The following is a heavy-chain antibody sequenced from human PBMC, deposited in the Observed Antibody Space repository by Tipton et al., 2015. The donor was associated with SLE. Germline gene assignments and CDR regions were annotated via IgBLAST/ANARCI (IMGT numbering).Heavy chain of an antibody. Sequence: LRLSCTVSGGSISSYYWSWIRQPPGKRLEWIGEIYPSGDTNYNPSLKSRVTISLDNSNNQFSLELTSVTAADSAGYFCATVRGGCSSTSCFLEYWGRGTLVTVSS. V-gene: IGHV4-4*09. CDR2: IYPSGDT. CDR3: ATVRGGCSSTSCFLEY. J-gene: IGHJ4*02. CDR1: GGSISSYY. D-gene: IGHD2-2*01.